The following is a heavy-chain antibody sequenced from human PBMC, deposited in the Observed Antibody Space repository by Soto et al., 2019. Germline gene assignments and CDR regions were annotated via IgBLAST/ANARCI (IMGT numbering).Heavy chain of an antibody. CDR3: ARSDTSGS. Sequence: GASVKVSCKASGYTFTSYAMHWVRQAPGQRLEWMGIINAGGGSTNYAQKFQGRVTMTRDTSASTVYMELSSLRSEDTAVYYCARSDTSGSWGQGTLVTVSS. CDR1: GYTFTSYA. D-gene: IGHD2-15*01. V-gene: IGHV1-46*01. J-gene: IGHJ4*02. CDR2: INAGGGST.